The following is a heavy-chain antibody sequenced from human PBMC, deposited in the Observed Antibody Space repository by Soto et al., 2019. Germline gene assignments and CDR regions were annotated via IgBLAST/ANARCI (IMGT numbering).Heavy chain of an antibody. CDR1: GYTFSDYY. Sequence: QVQLVESGGELVKPGGSLRLSCAASGYTFSDYYMSWIRQAPGKGLEWISYIDTSGTKIYYADSVKGRFTITRDNAKNSLYLEMNSLRAEDTAVYYCASHYDMWSGYLSPLDYWGQGTLVTVSS. V-gene: IGHV3-11*01. D-gene: IGHD3-3*01. J-gene: IGHJ4*02. CDR2: IDTSGTKI. CDR3: ASHYDMWSGYLSPLDY.